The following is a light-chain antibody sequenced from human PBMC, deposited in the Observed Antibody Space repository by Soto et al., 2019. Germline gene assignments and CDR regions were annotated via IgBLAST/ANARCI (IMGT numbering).Light chain of an antibody. CDR1: SGHSSFI. J-gene: IGLJ3*02. Sequence: QLVLTQSSSASASLGSSVKLTCTLSSGHSSFIIAWHQQQPGKAPRYLMKLEGSGSYNKRSGVPDRFSGSSSGADRYLTVAIHPFDYEADYYCETWDSNTRVFGGGTKLTVL. V-gene: IGLV4-60*02. CDR2: LEGSGSY. CDR3: ETWDSNTRV.